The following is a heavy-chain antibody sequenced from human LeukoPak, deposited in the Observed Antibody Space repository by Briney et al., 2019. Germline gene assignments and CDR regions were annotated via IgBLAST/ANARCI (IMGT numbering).Heavy chain of an antibody. CDR1: GFTFSSYG. D-gene: IGHD3-10*01. CDR3: AKAEPVLLWFGESQFDY. Sequence: GGSLRLSCAASGFTFSSYGMHWVRQAPGKGLEWVSFIRYDGSDKYYADSVRGRFTISRDNSKNTLYLQMNSLRAEDTAVYYCAKAEPVLLWFGESQFDYWGQGTLVTVSS. J-gene: IGHJ4*02. CDR2: IRYDGSDK. V-gene: IGHV3-30*02.